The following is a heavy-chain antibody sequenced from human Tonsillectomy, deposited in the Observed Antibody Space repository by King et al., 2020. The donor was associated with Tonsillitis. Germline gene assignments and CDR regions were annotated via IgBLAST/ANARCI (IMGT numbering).Heavy chain of an antibody. J-gene: IGHJ4*02. CDR3: AKDPSSICYWDFDY. V-gene: IGHV3-30*18. Sequence: VQLVESGGGVVQPGRSLRLSCAASGFTFSSYGMHWVRQAPGKGLEWVAVISYDGSNKYYADSVKGRFTIYRDNSKNELYLQMNSLRAEDTAVYYCAKDPSSICYWDFDYWGQGTLVTVSS. D-gene: IGHD6-13*01. CDR1: GFTFSSYG. CDR2: ISYDGSNK.